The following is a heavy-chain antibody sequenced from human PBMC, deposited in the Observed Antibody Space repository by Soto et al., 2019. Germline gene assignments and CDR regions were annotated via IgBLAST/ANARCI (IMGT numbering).Heavy chain of an antibody. Sequence: GGSLRLSCAASGFTFDDYGMHWVRQAPGKGLEWVSGISWNRSSIGYADSVKGRFTISRDNAKNSLYLQMNSLRAEDTALYYCAKDISRPPMKIAAAGTDYYGMDVWGQGTTVTVSS. CDR3: AKDISRPPMKIAAAGTDYYGMDV. V-gene: IGHV3-9*01. CDR1: GFTFDDYG. J-gene: IGHJ6*02. CDR2: ISWNRSSI. D-gene: IGHD6-13*01.